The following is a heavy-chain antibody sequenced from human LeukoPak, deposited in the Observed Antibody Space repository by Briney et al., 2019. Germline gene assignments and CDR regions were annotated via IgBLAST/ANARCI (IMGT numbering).Heavy chain of an antibody. Sequence: ASVKVSCKASGYTFTSYGISWVRQAPGQGLEWMGWISAYNGNTNYAQRLQGRVTMTTDTSTSTAYMELRSLRSDDTAVYYCARAHIVVVTAVVNWFDPWGQGTLVTVSS. CDR1: GYTFTSYG. CDR2: ISAYNGNT. V-gene: IGHV1-18*01. D-gene: IGHD2-21*02. J-gene: IGHJ5*02. CDR3: ARAHIVVVTAVVNWFDP.